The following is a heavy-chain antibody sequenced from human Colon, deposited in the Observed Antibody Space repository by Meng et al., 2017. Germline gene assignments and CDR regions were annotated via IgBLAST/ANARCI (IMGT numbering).Heavy chain of an antibody. J-gene: IGHJ4*02. V-gene: IGHV3-15*05. D-gene: IGHD3-22*01. CDR1: GFIFSSVW. Sequence: GGSLRLSCVGSGFIFSSVWMSWVRQAPGKGLEWLGRIKSIRDGGTIDYAAPARGRFTISRDDSKNTLFLQVDSLKTEDTADYYCTTSDSYDYEGIWGQGTRVTVSS. CDR3: TTSDSYDYEGI. CDR2: IKSIRDGGTI.